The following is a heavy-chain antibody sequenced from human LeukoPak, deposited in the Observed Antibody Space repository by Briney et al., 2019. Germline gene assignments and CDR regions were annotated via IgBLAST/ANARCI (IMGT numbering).Heavy chain of an antibody. V-gene: IGHV5-51*01. CDR1: GYSFTSYW. CDR2: IYPGDSDT. J-gene: IGHJ4*02. CDR3: ARRATYDILTGLYYFDY. Sequence: GESLKISCKGSGYSFTSYWIGWVRQMPGKGLEWIGIIYPGDSDTRYSPSFQGQVTISADKSINTAYLQWSSLKASDTAMYYCARRATYDILTGLYYFDYWGQGTLVTVSS. D-gene: IGHD3-9*01.